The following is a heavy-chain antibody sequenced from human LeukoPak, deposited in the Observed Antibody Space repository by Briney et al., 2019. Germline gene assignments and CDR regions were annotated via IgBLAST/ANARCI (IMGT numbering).Heavy chain of an antibody. J-gene: IGHJ5*02. V-gene: IGHV1-2*06. CDR1: RYTFTGYY. Sequence: GASVKVSCKASRYTFTGYYMHWVRQAPGQGLEWMGRINPNSGGTNYAQKFQGRVTMTRDTSISTAYMELSRLRSDDTAVYYCARATGTIPRKRVDPWGQGTLVTVSS. CDR3: ARATGTIPRKRVDP. D-gene: IGHD1-1*01. CDR2: INPNSGGT.